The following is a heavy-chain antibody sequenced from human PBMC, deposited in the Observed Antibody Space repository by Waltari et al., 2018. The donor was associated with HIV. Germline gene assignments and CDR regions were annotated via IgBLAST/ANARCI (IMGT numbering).Heavy chain of an antibody. CDR2: IRSGGIA. CDR3: ARDKSDSSGYFVY. CDR1: GASVPRANSC. Sequence: QVHLQGSGPGLVKPSETLSLTCTVSGASVPRANSCWSWIRQPPGRGLEWIGYIRSGGIANFNPSLTGRATISLDKSRNQFSLKLSSVTAADTAVYYCARDKSDSSGYFVYWGQGTLVTVSS. D-gene: IGHD3-22*01. J-gene: IGHJ4*02. V-gene: IGHV4-61*01.